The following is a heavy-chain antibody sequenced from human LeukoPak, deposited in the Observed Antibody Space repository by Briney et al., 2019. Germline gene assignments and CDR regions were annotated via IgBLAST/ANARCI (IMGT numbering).Heavy chain of an antibody. CDR3: ARHRSYSSSSYFDY. CDR2: IYYTGST. Sequence: PSETLSLTYSVSGGSISNYYWSWIRQPPGRGLEWIGYIYYTGSTNSSPSLKSRVTMSLDTSKNQFSLRLSSVTAADTAVYYCARHRSYSSSSYFDYWGQGSLVTVSS. J-gene: IGHJ4*02. D-gene: IGHD6-6*01. V-gene: IGHV4-59*08. CDR1: GGSISNYY.